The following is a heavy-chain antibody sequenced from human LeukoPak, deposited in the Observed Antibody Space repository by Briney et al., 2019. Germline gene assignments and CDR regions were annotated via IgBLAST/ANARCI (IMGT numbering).Heavy chain of an antibody. J-gene: IGHJ4*02. V-gene: IGHV4-39*01. D-gene: IGHD3-10*01. CDR1: GGSISSSSYY. CDR2: IYYSGST. CDR3: ARQGGLLWFGELLYPSYFDY. Sequence: SETLSLTCTVSGGSISSSSYYWGWIRQPPGKGLEWIGSIYYSGSTYYNPSLKSRVTISVDTSKNQFSLKLSSVTAADTAVYYCARQGGLLWFGELLYPSYFDYWGQGTLVTVSS.